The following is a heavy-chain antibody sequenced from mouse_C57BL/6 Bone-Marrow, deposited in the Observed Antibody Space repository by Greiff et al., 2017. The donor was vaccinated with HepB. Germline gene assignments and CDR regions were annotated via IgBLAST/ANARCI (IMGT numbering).Heavy chain of an antibody. CDR2: IYPGGGYT. V-gene: IGHV1-63*01. J-gene: IGHJ2*01. D-gene: IGHD1-1*01. CDR1: GYTFTNYW. CDR3: ARLRLTTVVGFDY. Sequence: QVQLQQSGAELVRPGTSVKMSCKASGYTFTNYWIAWAKQRPGHGLEWIGDIYPGGGYTNYNEKFKGKATLTADKSSSTAYMQFSSLTSEDSAIYYGARLRLTTVVGFDYWGQGTTLTVSS.